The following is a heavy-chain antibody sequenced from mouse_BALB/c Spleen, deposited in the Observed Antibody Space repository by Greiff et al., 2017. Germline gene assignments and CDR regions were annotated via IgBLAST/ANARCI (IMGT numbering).Heavy chain of an antibody. V-gene: IGHV5-4*02. Sequence: EVQVVESGGGLVKPGGSLKLSCAASGFTFSDYYMYWVRQTPEKRLEWVATISDGGSYTYYPDSVKGRFTISRDNAKNNLYLQLSSLKSEDTAMYYCASSYYGNYEGYAMDYWGQGTSVTVSS. CDR2: ISDGGSYT. D-gene: IGHD2-10*01. J-gene: IGHJ4*01. CDR1: GFTFSDYY. CDR3: ASSYYGNYEGYAMDY.